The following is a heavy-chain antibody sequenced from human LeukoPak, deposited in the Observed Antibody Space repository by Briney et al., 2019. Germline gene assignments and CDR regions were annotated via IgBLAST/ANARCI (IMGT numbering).Heavy chain of an antibody. CDR2: INPDSGDT. CDR3: ARQPSRNLRLLNY. J-gene: IGHJ4*02. CDR1: GYTFTGQF. D-gene: IGHD5-12*01. V-gene: IGHV1-2*06. Sequence: ASVKVSCKASGYTFTGQFMHWVRQAPGQGLEWMGRINPDSGDTNYAQKFQGRVTMTRDTSISTAYMELSRLRSDDTAVYYCARQPSRNLRLLNYWGQGTLVTVSS.